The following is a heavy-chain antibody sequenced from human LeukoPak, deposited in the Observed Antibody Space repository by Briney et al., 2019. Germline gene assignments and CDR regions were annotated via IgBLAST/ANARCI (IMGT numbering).Heavy chain of an antibody. CDR3: ARGRSGLYDSSGYYVSKAFDI. V-gene: IGHV3-48*03. Sequence: GGSLRLSCAASGFTFSSYEMNWVRQAPGKGLEWVSYISSSGSTIYYADSVKGRFTISRDNAKNSLYLQMNSLRAEDTAVYYCARGRSGLYDSSGYYVSKAFDIWGQGTMVTVPS. CDR1: GFTFSSYE. CDR2: ISSSGSTI. J-gene: IGHJ3*02. D-gene: IGHD3-22*01.